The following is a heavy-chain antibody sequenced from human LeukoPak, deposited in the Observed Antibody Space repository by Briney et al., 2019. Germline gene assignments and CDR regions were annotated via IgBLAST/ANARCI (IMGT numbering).Heavy chain of an antibody. CDR1: RGSIGLYY. CDR2: IHTSGDT. J-gene: IGHJ5*02. CDR3: ARGHGWYDP. Sequence: PSETLSLTCTVSRGSIGLYYWSRIRQPAGKGLEWIGLIHTSGDTNYNPSLKSRVTISLDTPKNQFSLKLNSLTAADTAVYYCARGHGWYDPWGQGTLVTVSS. V-gene: IGHV4-4*07.